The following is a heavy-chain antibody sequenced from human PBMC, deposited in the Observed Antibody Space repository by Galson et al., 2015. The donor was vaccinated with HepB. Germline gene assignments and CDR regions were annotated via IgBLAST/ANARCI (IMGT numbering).Heavy chain of an antibody. J-gene: IGHJ6*02. D-gene: IGHD3-10*01. CDR3: AKDLRWSKLGGMDV. CDR2: IRYDGTNK. Sequence: SLRLSCAASGFTFSNYGMHWVRQAPGKGLEWVTFIRYDGTNKYYPDSVKGRFTISRDNSKNKLYLRMNNLRAEDTAIYYCAKDLRWSKLGGMDVWGQGTTVTVSS. CDR1: GFTFSNYG. V-gene: IGHV3-30*02.